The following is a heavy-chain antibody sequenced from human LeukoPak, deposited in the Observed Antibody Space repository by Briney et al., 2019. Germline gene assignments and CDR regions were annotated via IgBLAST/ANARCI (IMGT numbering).Heavy chain of an antibody. V-gene: IGHV4-39*07. CDR2: IYYSGST. J-gene: IGHJ5*02. D-gene: IGHD2-8*01. Sequence: SETLSLTCTVSGGSISNSSYYWGWIRQPPGKGLEWIGTIYYSGSTYYNPSLKSRVTISVDKSKNQFSLKLSSVTAADTAVYYCARQSDTNGPGSWGQGTLVTVSS. CDR3: ARQSDTNGPGS. CDR1: GGSISNSSYY.